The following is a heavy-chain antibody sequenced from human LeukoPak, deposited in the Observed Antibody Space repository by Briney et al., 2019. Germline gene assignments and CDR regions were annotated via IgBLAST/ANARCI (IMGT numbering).Heavy chain of an antibody. CDR3: XXEGMWELLAFDI. CDR1: GFTFSSYW. J-gene: IGHJ3*02. Sequence: GGSLRLSCAASGFTFSSYWMSWVRQAPGKGLEWVANIKQDGSEKYYVDSVKGRFTISRDNAKNSLYLQMNSLRAEDTAVYYCXXEGMWELLAFDIWGQGTMVTVSS. D-gene: IGHD1-26*01. CDR2: IKQDGSEK. V-gene: IGHV3-7*01.